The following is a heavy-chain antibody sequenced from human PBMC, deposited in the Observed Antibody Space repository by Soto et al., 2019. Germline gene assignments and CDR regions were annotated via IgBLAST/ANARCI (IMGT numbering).Heavy chain of an antibody. CDR1: GHTFTGYY. CDR2: INPNSGGT. Sequence: ASVKVSCKASGHTFTGYYMHWVRQAPGQGLEWMGWINPNSGGTNYAQKFQGWVTMTRDTSISTAYMELSRLRSDDTAVYYCARGIRESVTIFGVALDYCYYYGMDVWGQGTTVTVSS. J-gene: IGHJ6*02. CDR3: ARGIRESVTIFGVALDYCYYYGMDV. V-gene: IGHV1-2*04. D-gene: IGHD3-3*01.